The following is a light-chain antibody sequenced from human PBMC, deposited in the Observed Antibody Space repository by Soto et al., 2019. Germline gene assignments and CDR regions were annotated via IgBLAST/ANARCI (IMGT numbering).Light chain of an antibody. Sequence: DSQMTQYPSSLSASVGDRVTITCRASQSISSYLNWYQQKPGKAPKLLIYAASSLQSGVPSRFSGSGSGTEFTLTISNLQPDDFATYYCQQYDHYPLTFGGGTMVDI. CDR1: QSISSY. V-gene: IGKV1-39*01. J-gene: IGKJ4*01. CDR2: AAS. CDR3: QQYDHYPLT.